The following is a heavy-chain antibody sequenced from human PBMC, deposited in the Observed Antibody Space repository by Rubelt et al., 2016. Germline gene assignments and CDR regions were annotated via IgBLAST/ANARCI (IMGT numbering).Heavy chain of an antibody. J-gene: IGHJ5*02. Sequence: QLVESGGGLVKPGGSLRLSCAASGLTFSSYSMNWVRQAPGKGLEWVSSISSSSSYIYYADSVKGRFTISRDNAKNSLYLQMNSLRAEDTAVYYCARDLAGIAVAGTRTWGQGTLVTVSS. CDR1: GLTFSSYS. CDR2: ISSSSSYI. CDR3: ARDLAGIAVAGTRT. D-gene: IGHD6-19*01. V-gene: IGHV3-21*01.